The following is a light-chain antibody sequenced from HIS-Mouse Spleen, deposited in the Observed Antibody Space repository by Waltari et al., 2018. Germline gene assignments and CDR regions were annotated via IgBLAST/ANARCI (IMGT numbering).Light chain of an antibody. J-gene: IGLJ3*02. CDR2: EGS. Sequence: QSALTQPASVSGSPGQSITISCTGTSSDVGSYNLVSWYQQHPGKAPKLMIYEGSKRPEGVSNRFSGSKSGNTASLTISGLQAEDEADYCCCSYAGSSTWVFGGGTKLTVL. V-gene: IGLV2-23*01. CDR3: CSYAGSSTWV. CDR1: SSDVGSYNL.